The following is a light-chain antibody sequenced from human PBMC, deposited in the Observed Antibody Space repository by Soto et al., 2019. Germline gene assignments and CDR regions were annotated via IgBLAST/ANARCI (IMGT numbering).Light chain of an antibody. CDR3: CSYAGSYPPWV. CDR1: SSDVGGYNF. V-gene: IGLV2-11*01. J-gene: IGLJ3*02. CDR2: DVT. Sequence: QSALTQPRSVSGSPGQSVTISCTGTSSDVGGYNFVSWYQQHPGKAPNLMIYDVTKRPSGVPDRFSGSKSGNTASLTISGLQAEDEADYYCCSYAGSYPPWVFGGGTKLTVL.